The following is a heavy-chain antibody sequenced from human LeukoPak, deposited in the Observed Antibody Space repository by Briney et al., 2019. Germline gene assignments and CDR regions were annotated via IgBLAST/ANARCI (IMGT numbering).Heavy chain of an antibody. CDR2: ISPNSGGT. CDR3: AIQPWGSGNNWYFDL. Sequence: ASVKVSCKASGYTFTAYYIHWVRQAPGQGLEWMGRISPNSGGTDYAQKFQGRVTMTRDTSISTTYVELSSLTSDDTAVYYCAIQPWGSGNNWYFDLWGRGTLVTVSS. CDR1: GYTFTAYY. J-gene: IGHJ2*01. D-gene: IGHD7-27*01. V-gene: IGHV1-2*06.